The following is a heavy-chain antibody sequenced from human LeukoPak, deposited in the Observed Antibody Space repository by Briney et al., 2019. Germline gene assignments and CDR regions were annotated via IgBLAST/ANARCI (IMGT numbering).Heavy chain of an antibody. V-gene: IGHV4-39*02. Sequence: SETLSLTCTVSGGSISSSSYYWGWIRQPPGKGLEWIGSIYYSGSTYYSPSLKSRVTISVDTSKNQFSLKLSSVTAADTAVYYCAKDRGSGWPSAFDIWGQGTMVTVSS. CDR3: AKDRGSGWPSAFDI. J-gene: IGHJ3*02. CDR1: GGSISSSSYY. CDR2: IYYSGST. D-gene: IGHD6-19*01.